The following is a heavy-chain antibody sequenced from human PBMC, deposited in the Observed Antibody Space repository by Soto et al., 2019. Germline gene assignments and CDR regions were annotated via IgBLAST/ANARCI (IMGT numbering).Heavy chain of an antibody. J-gene: IGHJ4*02. D-gene: IGHD6-19*01. V-gene: IGHV3-74*01. CDR2: ISSEGSCI. CDR1: GFTFSSDW. CDR3: AGFGHQSLGDY. Sequence: EVHLVESGGGLVQPGGSLRVSCAASGFTFSSDWMHWVRQAPGMGLEWVSRISSEGSCIGYADAVKGRFTMTRDNAKITLSLQMNSLSAEDTAVSSCAGFGHQSLGDYWGQGTLVTVSS.